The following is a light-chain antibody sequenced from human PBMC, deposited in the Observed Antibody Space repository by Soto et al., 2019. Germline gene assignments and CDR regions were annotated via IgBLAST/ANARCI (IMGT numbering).Light chain of an antibody. V-gene: IGKV3-20*01. CDR3: QQYGSSPIT. Sequence: EIVLTQSPGTLSLSPGERATLSCRASQSVRSSYLAWYQQKPGQAPRLLIYDASSRATGIPDRFSGSGSGTDFTLTISRLEPEDFAVYYCQQYGSSPITFGPGTKVDIK. J-gene: IGKJ3*01. CDR1: QSVRSSY. CDR2: DAS.